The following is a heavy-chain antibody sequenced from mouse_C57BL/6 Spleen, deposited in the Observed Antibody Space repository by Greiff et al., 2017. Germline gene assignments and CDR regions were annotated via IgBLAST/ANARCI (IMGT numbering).Heavy chain of an antibody. Sequence: VQLQQSDAELVKPGASVKISCKVSGYTFTDHTIHWMKQRPEQGLEWIGYIYPRDGSTKYNEKFKSKATLTVDKSSSTAYMQLSSLTSEDSAVYYCARHDYDSLDYWGQGTTLTVSS. CDR2: IYPRDGST. CDR3: ARHDYDSLDY. V-gene: IGHV1-78*01. CDR1: GYTFTDHT. D-gene: IGHD2-4*01. J-gene: IGHJ2*01.